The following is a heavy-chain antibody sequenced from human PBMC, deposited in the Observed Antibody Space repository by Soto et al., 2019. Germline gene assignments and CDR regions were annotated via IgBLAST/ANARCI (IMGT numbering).Heavy chain of an antibody. CDR3: ALDSSGYYASLSMDV. D-gene: IGHD3-22*01. CDR1: GYSISSGHY. V-gene: IGHV4-38-2*01. Sequence: LETLSLTCVVSGYSISSGHYGGWIRQPPGKGLEWIGNIYHSGNTYYNPSLKSRVTISVDTSKNQFSLKLSSVTAADTAVYYCALDSSGYYASLSMDVWGQGTTVTVSS. J-gene: IGHJ6*02. CDR2: IYHSGNT.